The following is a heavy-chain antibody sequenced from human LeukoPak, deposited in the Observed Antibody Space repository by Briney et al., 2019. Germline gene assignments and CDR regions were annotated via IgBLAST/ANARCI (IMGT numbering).Heavy chain of an antibody. Sequence: GGSLRLSCAASGFTFSSYSMIWVRQPPGKGLEWVAVISYDGSNKYYADSVKGRFTISRDNSKNTLYLQMNSLRAEDTAVYYCARVNTAMVKPNYFDYWGQGTLVTVSS. V-gene: IGHV3-30*03. J-gene: IGHJ4*02. D-gene: IGHD5-18*01. CDR1: GFTFSSYS. CDR2: ISYDGSNK. CDR3: ARVNTAMVKPNYFDY.